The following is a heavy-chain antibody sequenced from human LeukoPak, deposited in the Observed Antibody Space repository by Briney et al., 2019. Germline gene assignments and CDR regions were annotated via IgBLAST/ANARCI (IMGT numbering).Heavy chain of an antibody. D-gene: IGHD3-10*01. V-gene: IGHV4-59*01. CDR3: ARDRDYYGSGSYSHWFDP. CDR1: GGSISSYY. CDR2: IYYSGST. Sequence: SETLSLTCTVSGGSISSYYWSWIRQPPGKGLEWIGYIYYSGSTNYNPFLKSRVTISVDTSKNQFSLKLSSVTAADTAVYYCARDRDYYGSGSYSHWFDPWGQGTLVTVSS. J-gene: IGHJ5*02.